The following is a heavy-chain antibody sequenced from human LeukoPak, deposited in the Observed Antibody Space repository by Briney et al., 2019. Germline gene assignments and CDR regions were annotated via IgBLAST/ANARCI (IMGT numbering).Heavy chain of an antibody. D-gene: IGHD3-22*01. CDR3: ARLTMIIGIDY. Sequence: SETLSLTCTVSGGSISSSSYYWGWIRQPPGKGLEWIGSIYCSGSTYYNPSLKSRVTISVDTSKNQFSLKLSSVTAADTAVYYCARLTMIIGIDYWGQGTLVTVSS. CDR1: GGSISSSSYY. J-gene: IGHJ4*02. V-gene: IGHV4-39*07. CDR2: IYCSGST.